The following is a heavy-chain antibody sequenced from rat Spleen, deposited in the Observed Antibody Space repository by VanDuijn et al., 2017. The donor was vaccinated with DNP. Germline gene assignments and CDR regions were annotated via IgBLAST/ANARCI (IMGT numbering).Heavy chain of an antibody. D-gene: IGHD1-11*01. CDR1: GFTFSNYG. V-gene: IGHV5-29*01. J-gene: IGHJ2*01. CDR3: ARHEATEGIDFDY. CDR2: ISYDGSST. Sequence: EVQLVESGGGLVQPGRSLKLSCAASGFTFSNYGMAWVRQAPTKGLEWVATISYDGSSTWYRDSVKGRFTISRDNAKSTLYLQMDSLRSEDTATYYCARHEATEGIDFDYWGQGVMDTVSS.